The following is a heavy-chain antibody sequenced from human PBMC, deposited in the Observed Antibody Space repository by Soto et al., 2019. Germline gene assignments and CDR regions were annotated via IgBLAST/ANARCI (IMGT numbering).Heavy chain of an antibody. D-gene: IGHD3-10*01. CDR3: VRGPGSYNWFDS. Sequence: SETLSLTCTVSGGSISSGGYYWSWIRQPPGKGLEWIGYIYSSGTTYYNPSLKSRVTISGDTSKNQFSLNLSSVTAADTAVYYCVRGPGSYNWFDSWGQGTLVTVSS. V-gene: IGHV4-31*03. CDR1: GGSISSGGYY. CDR2: IYSSGTT. J-gene: IGHJ5*01.